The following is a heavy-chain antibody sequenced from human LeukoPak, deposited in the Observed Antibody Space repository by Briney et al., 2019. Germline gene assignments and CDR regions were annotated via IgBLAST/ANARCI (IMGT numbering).Heavy chain of an antibody. CDR3: TSRFYVDFWSGYYRDAFDI. J-gene: IGHJ3*02. CDR2: IKSKTDGGTT. Sequence: GGSLRLSCAASGFTFSNAWMSWVRQAPGKGLEWVGRIKSKTDGGTTDYAAPVKGRFTISRDDSKNTLYLQMNSLKTEDTAVYYCTSRFYVDFWSGYYRDAFDIWGQGTMVTVSS. V-gene: IGHV3-15*01. D-gene: IGHD3-3*01. CDR1: GFTFSNAW.